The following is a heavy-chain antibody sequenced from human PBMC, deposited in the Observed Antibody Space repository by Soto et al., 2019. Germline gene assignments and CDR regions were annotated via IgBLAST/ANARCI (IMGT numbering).Heavy chain of an antibody. CDR3: VRDSSITYDY. CDR1: GFTFSSYG. D-gene: IGHD3-10*01. Sequence: QVQLVESGGGVVQPGRSLRLSYAASGFTFSSYGMHWVRQAPGKGLEWVAVIWYDGSNKYYGDSVKGRFTISRDNSKNTLYLQMNSLRAEDTAVYYCVRDSSITYDYWGQGTLVTVSS. J-gene: IGHJ4*02. V-gene: IGHV3-33*01. CDR2: IWYDGSNK.